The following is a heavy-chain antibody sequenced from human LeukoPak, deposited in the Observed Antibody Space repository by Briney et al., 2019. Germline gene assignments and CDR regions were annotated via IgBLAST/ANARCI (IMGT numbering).Heavy chain of an antibody. J-gene: IGHJ4*02. CDR2: ISSNGRIT. V-gene: IGHV3-64*01. CDR1: GFSFGTYA. CDR3: ARVSGWYWFDN. Sequence: PGGSLRLSCAASGFSFGTYAMHWVRQAPGKGLEYVSAISSNGRITYYANSVKGRFTISRDNSKNILYLQMDSLRAEDTAVYYCARVSGWYWFDNWGQGTLVTVSS. D-gene: IGHD6-19*01.